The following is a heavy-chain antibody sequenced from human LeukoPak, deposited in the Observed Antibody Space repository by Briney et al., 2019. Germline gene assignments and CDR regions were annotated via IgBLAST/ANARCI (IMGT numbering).Heavy chain of an antibody. Sequence: ASVKVSYKASGYTFNGYYMHWVRQAPGQGLEWMGLINPGGDNTNYAQNFQGRVTMTRDTSASTVYMELSSLRSEDTAIYYCARIRDGYNDAYDIWGQGTVVTVPS. D-gene: IGHD5-24*01. CDR2: INPGGDNT. CDR1: GYTFNGYY. CDR3: ARIRDGYNDAYDI. V-gene: IGHV1-46*02. J-gene: IGHJ3*02.